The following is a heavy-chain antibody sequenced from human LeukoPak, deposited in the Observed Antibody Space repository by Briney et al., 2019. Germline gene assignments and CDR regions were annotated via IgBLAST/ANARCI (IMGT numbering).Heavy chain of an antibody. Sequence: PGGSLRLSCAASGFTFSSYGMHWVRQAPGKGLEWVAVISYDGSNKYYADSVKGRFTISRDNSKNTLYLQMNSLRAEDTAVYYCAKDSYYGSGRQGPSDYWGQGTLVTVSS. CDR2: ISYDGSNK. D-gene: IGHD3-10*01. CDR1: GFTFSSYG. CDR3: AKDSYYGSGRQGPSDY. V-gene: IGHV3-30*18. J-gene: IGHJ4*02.